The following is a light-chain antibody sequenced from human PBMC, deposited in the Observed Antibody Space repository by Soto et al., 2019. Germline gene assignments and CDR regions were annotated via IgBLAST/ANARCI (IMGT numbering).Light chain of an antibody. CDR2: GAF. V-gene: IGKV3-15*01. Sequence: EIVMTQSPVTLSVSPGERVTLPCRASQSVSSNLAWYQQKAGQAPSLLIYGAFTRATGIPARFSGTGSGTEFTLTISSLQSEDFALYYCQQYNDWPLTFGQGTKVDIK. CDR3: QQYNDWPLT. CDR1: QSVSSN. J-gene: IGKJ1*01.